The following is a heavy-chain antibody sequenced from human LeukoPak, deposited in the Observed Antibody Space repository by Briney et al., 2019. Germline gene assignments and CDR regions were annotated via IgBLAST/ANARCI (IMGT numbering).Heavy chain of an antibody. CDR1: GGSISSSY. J-gene: IGHJ4*02. V-gene: IGHV4-4*07. CDR3: ARSGFSGSYCFDS. CDR2: IYTSGST. D-gene: IGHD3-10*01. Sequence: SETLSLTCTVSGGSISSSYWTWVRQHAGKGLEWIGRIYTSGSTNYNPSLKSRVTMSVGTSKNQFSLKLSSMTAADTAVYYCARSGFSGSYCFDSWGQGTLVTVSS.